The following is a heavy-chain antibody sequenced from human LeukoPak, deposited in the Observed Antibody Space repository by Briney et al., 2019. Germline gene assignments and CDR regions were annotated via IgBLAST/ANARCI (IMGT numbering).Heavy chain of an antibody. CDR3: ARLKFYDSTGYSPGYYMDV. Sequence: SETLSVTCTVSGGSIISNCWSWIRQSAGTGLEWIGRIYGSGITDYNPSLKSRVTMSLDTSRKQFSLRLTSVTAADTAVYYCARLKFYDSTGYSPGYYMDVWGKGTTASDFS. CDR2: IYGSGIT. J-gene: IGHJ6*03. CDR1: GGSIISNC. D-gene: IGHD3-22*01. V-gene: IGHV4-4*07.